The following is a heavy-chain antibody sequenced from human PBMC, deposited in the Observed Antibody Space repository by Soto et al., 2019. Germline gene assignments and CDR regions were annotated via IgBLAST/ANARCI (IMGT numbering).Heavy chain of an antibody. CDR3: ARDPSGNSTGSGQSEGILDY. V-gene: IGHV3-30-3*01. CDR2: ISYDGSNK. J-gene: IGHJ4*02. CDR1: GFTFSSYA. Sequence: GVSLRLSCAASGFTFSSYAMHWVRQAPGTGLEWVAVISYDGSNKYYADSVKGRFTISRDNSKNTLYLQMNRLRAEDTAVYYCARDPSGNSTGSGQSEGILDYWGQRSLVTVSS. D-gene: IGHD2-21*02.